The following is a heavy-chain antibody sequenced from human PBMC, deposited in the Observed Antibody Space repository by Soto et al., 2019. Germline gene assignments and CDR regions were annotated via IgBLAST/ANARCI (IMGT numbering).Heavy chain of an antibody. CDR1: GCSISSGYYY. J-gene: IGHJ6*02. CDR3: ARVSGVEDYYYYGMDV. V-gene: IGHV4-30-4*01. CDR2: VYYSRST. Sequence: QVQLQESGPGLVKPSQTLSLTCTVSGCSISSGYYYWRWIRQPPGKGLELIGYVYYSRSTYYNPSLQSRVTISVDTSTNQFSLKLSSVTAADTAVYYCARVSGVEDYYYYGMDVWGQGTTVTVSS. D-gene: IGHD1-26*01.